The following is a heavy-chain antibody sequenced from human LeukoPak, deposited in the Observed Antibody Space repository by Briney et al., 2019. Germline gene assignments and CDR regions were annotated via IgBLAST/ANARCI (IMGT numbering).Heavy chain of an antibody. CDR3: ARDLGSPPRSMSVYYYYMDV. J-gene: IGHJ6*03. CDR2: ISSSSSTI. CDR1: GFTFSSYS. D-gene: IGHD1-14*01. V-gene: IGHV3-48*04. Sequence: GGSLRLSCAASGFTFSSYSMNWVRQAPGKGLEWVSYISSSSSTIYYADSVKGRFTISRDNAKNSLYLQMNSLRAEDTAVYYCARDLGSPPRSMSVYYYYMDVWGKGTTVTVSS.